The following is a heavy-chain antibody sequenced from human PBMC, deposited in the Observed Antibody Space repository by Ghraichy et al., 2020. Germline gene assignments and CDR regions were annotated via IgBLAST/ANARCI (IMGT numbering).Heavy chain of an antibody. CDR3: ARGRHTRFYGSGSYFMY. D-gene: IGHD3-10*01. Sequence: SETLSLTCAVYGGSFSGYYWSWIRQPPGKGLEWIGEINHGGNTNYNPPHKSRVTISVDTSKNQFPLKLRSVTAADTAVYYCARGRHTRFYGSGSYFMYWGQGTLVTVSS. J-gene: IGHJ4*02. V-gene: IGHV4-34*01. CDR2: INHGGNT. CDR1: GGSFSGYY.